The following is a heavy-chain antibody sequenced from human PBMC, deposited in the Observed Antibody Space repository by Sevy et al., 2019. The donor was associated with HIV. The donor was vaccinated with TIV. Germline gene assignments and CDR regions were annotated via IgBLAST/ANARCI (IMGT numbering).Heavy chain of an antibody. J-gene: IGHJ1*01. D-gene: IGHD3-22*01. CDR2: ISSDGSTK. CDR3: ARDTYYESTNGYMGVFQY. CDR1: GFTFSNYA. Sequence: GGSLRLSCAASGFTFSNYAMHWVRQVPPGKGLEWVAVISSDGSTKDYADSVKGRLTISRDNSKNTLYLQMNSLSADDTAVYYCARDTYYESTNGYMGVFQYWGQGTLVTVSS. V-gene: IGHV3-30*04.